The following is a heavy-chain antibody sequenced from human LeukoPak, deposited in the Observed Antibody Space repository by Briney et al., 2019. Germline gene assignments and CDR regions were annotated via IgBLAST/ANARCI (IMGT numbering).Heavy chain of an antibody. D-gene: IGHD4-17*01. J-gene: IGHJ5*02. CDR3: TRDTGTTGEVKFDP. Sequence: PSETLSLTCTVSGNSFGDYYWSWIRQPAGKGLEWIGRIYTSGSTTYNPSLKSRVTMSVDTSKSQFSLNLMSATAADTAVYYCTRDTGTTGEVKFDPWGQGTLVTVSS. V-gene: IGHV4-4*07. CDR2: IYTSGST. CDR1: GNSFGDYY.